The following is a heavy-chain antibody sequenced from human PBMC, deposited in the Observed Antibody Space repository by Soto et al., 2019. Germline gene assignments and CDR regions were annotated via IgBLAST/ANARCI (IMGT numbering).Heavy chain of an antibody. CDR3: TRDAYYDFWSGYSGYYYYYMDV. Sequence: GGSLRLSCADSGFTFSSYGMHWVRQAPGKGLEWVAVISYDGSNTYYADSVKGRFTISRDKSKNTLYLQMNSLRAEDTAVYYCTRDAYYDFWSGYSGYYYYYMDVGGKGTTVTVSS. CDR2: ISYDGSNT. V-gene: IGHV3-30*03. CDR1: GFTFSSYG. D-gene: IGHD3-3*01. J-gene: IGHJ6*03.